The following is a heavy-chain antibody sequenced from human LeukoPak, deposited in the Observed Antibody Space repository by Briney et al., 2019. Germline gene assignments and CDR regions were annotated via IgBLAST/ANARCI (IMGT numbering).Heavy chain of an antibody. J-gene: IGHJ6*02. CDR1: GFTFSSYW. D-gene: IGHD3-16*01. CDR2: INHNGNVN. Sequence: GGSLRLSCAASGFTFSSYWMNWARQAPGKGLEWVASINHNGNVNYYVDSVKGRFTISRDNAKKSLYLQMSNLRAEDTAVYFCARGGGLDVWGQGATVTVSS. V-gene: IGHV3-7*03. CDR3: ARGGGLDV.